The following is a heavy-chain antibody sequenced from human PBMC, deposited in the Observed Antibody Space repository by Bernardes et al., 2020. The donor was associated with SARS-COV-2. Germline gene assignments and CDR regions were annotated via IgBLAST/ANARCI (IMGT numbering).Heavy chain of an antibody. D-gene: IGHD3-10*01. J-gene: IGHJ3*02. CDR3: ASLLLWFGGTDAFDI. V-gene: IGHV4-30-2*01. CDR2: IDHSGST. CDR1: GGSISSPGHS. Sequence: SETLSLTCTVSGGSISSPGHSWSWIRQPPGKGLEWIGYIDHSGSTFYNPSLKSRVTISLDRPKNQFSLKLNSVTAADTAVYYCASLLLWFGGTDAFDIWGQGTLVAVSS.